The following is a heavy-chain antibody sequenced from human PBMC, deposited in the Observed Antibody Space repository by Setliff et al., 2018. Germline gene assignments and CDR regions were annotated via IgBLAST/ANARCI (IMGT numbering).Heavy chain of an antibody. CDR1: GGSITSGSYY. CDR2: LHTSGTT. J-gene: IGHJ4*02. CDR3: ARDNTIVGATDY. D-gene: IGHD1-26*01. V-gene: IGHV4-61*02. Sequence: SQTLSLTCAVSGGSITSGSYYWSWSRQPAGEGLEWIGRLHTSGTTVYNPSLKGRVTISADTSTNHFSLKLTSVTAADTAVYYCARDNTIVGATDYWGQGALVTVSS.